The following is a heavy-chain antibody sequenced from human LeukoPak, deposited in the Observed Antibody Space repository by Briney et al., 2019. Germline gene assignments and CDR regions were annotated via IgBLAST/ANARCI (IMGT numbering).Heavy chain of an antibody. V-gene: IGHV1-69*05. CDR3: ARDRNLGXAGTSGY. CDR2: IIPIFGTA. J-gene: IGHJ4*02. Sequence: SVXXXCXASGYTFTSYAMNWVRQAPGQGLEWMGGIIPIFGTANYAQKFQGRVTMTRDKSSSTAYMELSRLRSDDTAVYYCARDRNLGXAGTSGYWGQGTLVTVSS. CDR1: GYTFTSYA. D-gene: IGHD6-13*01.